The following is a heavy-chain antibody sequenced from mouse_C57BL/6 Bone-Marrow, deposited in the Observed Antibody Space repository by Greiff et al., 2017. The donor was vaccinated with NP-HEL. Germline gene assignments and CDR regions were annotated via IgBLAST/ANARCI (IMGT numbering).Heavy chain of an antibody. J-gene: IGHJ2*01. D-gene: IGHD1-1*01. Sequence: VQLQQPGAELVKPGASVKLSCKASGYTFTSYWMQWVKQRPEQGLEWIGEIDPSDSYTNYNQKFKGKATLTVDTSSSTAYMQLSSLTSEDSAVYYCARKSITTAPYWGQGTTLTVSS. V-gene: IGHV1-50*01. CDR2: IDPSDSYT. CDR1: GYTFTSYW. CDR3: ARKSITTAPY.